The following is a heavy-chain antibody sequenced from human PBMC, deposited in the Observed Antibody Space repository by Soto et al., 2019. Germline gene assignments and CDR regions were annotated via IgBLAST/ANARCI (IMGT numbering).Heavy chain of an antibody. Sequence: ASVKVSCKASGGTFSSYAISWVRQAPGQGLEWMGGIIPIFGTANYAQKFQGRVTITADESTSTAYMELSSLRSEDTAVYYCARAPRSDFWRIYGMDVWGQGTTVTVSS. CDR2: IIPIFGTA. V-gene: IGHV1-69*13. CDR3: ARAPRSDFWRIYGMDV. J-gene: IGHJ6*02. D-gene: IGHD3-3*01. CDR1: GGTFSSYA.